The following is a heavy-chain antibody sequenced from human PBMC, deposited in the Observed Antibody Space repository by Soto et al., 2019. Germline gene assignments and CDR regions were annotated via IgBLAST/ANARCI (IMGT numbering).Heavy chain of an antibody. V-gene: IGHV3-48*01. D-gene: IGHD2-15*01. CDR2: ISSSSTTK. CDR3: ARDGCSGSNCLNWFDP. CDR1: GFTFSSYS. J-gene: IGHJ5*02. Sequence: GGSLRLSCAASGFTFSSYSMNWVRQAPGKGLEWVSYISSSSTTKYYADSVKGRFAISRDNAKNSLYLQMNSLRAEYTAVYYCARDGCSGSNCLNWFDPWGQGTLVTVS.